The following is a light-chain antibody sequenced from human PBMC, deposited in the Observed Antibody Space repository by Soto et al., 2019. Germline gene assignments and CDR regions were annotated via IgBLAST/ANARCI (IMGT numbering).Light chain of an antibody. V-gene: IGKV3-15*01. J-gene: IGKJ5*01. Sequence: EIVMSLSPDTVSVSPGEGAELSCRASQSVGSRVAWYQQKFGQPPRLLIYETSTRANGIPARFSGSGSGTDFTLSISSLQPGDVGIYSCQPYHTLPPITFCQGTRLEIK. CDR3: QPYHTLPPIT. CDR2: ETS. CDR1: QSVGSR.